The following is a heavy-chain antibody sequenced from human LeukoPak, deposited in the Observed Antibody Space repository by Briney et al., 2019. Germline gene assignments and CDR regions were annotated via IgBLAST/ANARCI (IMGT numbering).Heavy chain of an antibody. CDR3: TIGLAGDWDAFDI. Sequence: ASVKVSCKASGGTFSSYAISWVRQAPGQRLEWMGWIHADSGNTKYSQKLQGRVTIARDTSASTIYMELSSLRFEDTAVYFCTIGLAGDWDAFDIWGLGTMVTVSS. CDR2: IHADSGNT. V-gene: IGHV1-3*01. CDR1: GGTFSSYA. D-gene: IGHD6-19*01. J-gene: IGHJ3*02.